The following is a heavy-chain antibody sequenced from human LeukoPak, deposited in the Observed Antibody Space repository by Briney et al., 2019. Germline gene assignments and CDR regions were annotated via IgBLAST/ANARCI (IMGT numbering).Heavy chain of an antibody. V-gene: IGHV4-59*01. CDR3: ARGATPPEFDY. D-gene: IGHD1-26*01. J-gene: IGHJ4*02. CDR2: IYYSGST. Sequence: PSETLPLTCTVSGGSISSYYWSWIRQPPGKGLEWIGYIYYSGSTNYNPSLKSRVTISVDTSKNQFSLKLSSVTAADTAVYYCARGATPPEFDYWGQGTLVTVSS. CDR1: GGSISSYY.